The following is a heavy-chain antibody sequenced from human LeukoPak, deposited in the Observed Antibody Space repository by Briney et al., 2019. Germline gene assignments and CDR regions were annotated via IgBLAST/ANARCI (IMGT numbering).Heavy chain of an antibody. CDR2: INQGGSVK. J-gene: IGHJ4*02. Sequence: GGSLRFSCAASGFSFRDFWMTWVRQAPGKGLERVANINQGGSVKYYVDSVKGRFTISRDDAESSLYVQMNSLRDEDTAVYYCARFGYSGWNLEYWGQGTLVTVSS. CDR3: ARFGYSGWNLEY. D-gene: IGHD5-12*01. CDR1: GFSFRDFW. V-gene: IGHV3-7*01.